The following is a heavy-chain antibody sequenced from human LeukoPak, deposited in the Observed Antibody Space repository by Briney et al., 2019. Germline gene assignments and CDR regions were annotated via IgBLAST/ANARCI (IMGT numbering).Heavy chain of an antibody. Sequence: GRSLRLSCAASGFDLSTYAMHWVRQAPGKGLEWVAVIWFDESIKYYADAVKGRFTISRDNSKNTLYLQMNSLRAEDTAVYYCAGLYSNSRPAAMGTLFDNWGQGTLVTVSP. CDR2: IWFDESIK. J-gene: IGHJ4*02. CDR3: AGLYSNSRPAAMGTLFDN. CDR1: GFDLSTYA. D-gene: IGHD6-6*01. V-gene: IGHV3-33*01.